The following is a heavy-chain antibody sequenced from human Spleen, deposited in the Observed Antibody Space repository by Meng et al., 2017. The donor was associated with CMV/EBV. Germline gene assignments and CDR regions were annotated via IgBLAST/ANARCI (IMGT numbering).Heavy chain of an antibody. J-gene: IGHJ3*01. V-gene: IGHV3-21*01. CDR1: GFTFGSHS. Sequence: ESLKISCAASGFTFGSHSMNWVRQAPGKGLEWVSSITGDSTYKHYADSLKGRFTISRDNAKNSLYLQMNSLRAEDTAVYYCARDSDDYDFWSAYYTDAFDFWGQGTMVTVSS. D-gene: IGHD3-3*01. CDR3: ARDSDDYDFWSAYYTDAFDF. CDR2: ITGDSTYK.